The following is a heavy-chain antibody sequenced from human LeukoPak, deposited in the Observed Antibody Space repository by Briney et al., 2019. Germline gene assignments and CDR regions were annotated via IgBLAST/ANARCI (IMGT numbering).Heavy chain of an antibody. D-gene: IGHD5-12*01. Sequence: ASVKVSCKASGYTFTSYGISWVGQAPGQGLEWRGWISAYNGNTNYAQKLQGRVTMTTDTSTSTAYIELRSLRSDDTAVYYRARRRGYSGYDLVPLHYWGQATLVTASS. CDR2: ISAYNGNT. J-gene: IGHJ4*02. CDR3: ARRRGYSGYDLVPLHY. V-gene: IGHV1-18*01. CDR1: GYTFTSYG.